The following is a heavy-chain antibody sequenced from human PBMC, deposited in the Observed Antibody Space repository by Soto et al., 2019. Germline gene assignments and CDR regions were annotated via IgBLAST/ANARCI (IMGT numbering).Heavy chain of an antibody. V-gene: IGHV3-33*01. Sequence: QVQLVESGGGVVQPGRSLRLSCAASGFTFSSYGMHWVRQAPGKGLEWVAVIWYDGSNKYYADSVKGRFTISRDNSKNTLYLQMNSLRGEDTDVYYCARDFDPSFIVVGPAAPRNGMDVWGQGTTVTVSS. J-gene: IGHJ6*02. D-gene: IGHD2-2*01. CDR1: GFTFSSYG. CDR3: ARDFDPSFIVVGPAAPRNGMDV. CDR2: IWYDGSNK.